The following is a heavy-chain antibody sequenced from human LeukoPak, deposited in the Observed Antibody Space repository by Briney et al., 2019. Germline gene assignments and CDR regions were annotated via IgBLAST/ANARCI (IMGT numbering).Heavy chain of an antibody. CDR1: GGSISSSSYY. D-gene: IGHD3-9*01. V-gene: IGHV4-61*02. Sequence: SETLSLTCTVSGGSISSSSYYWSWIRQPAGKGLEWIGRIYTSGSTNYNPSLKSRVTMSVDTSKNQFSLKLSSVTAADTAVYYCARDGVLRYFDWLPVDYYYYGMDVWGQGTTVTVSS. CDR3: ARDGVLRYFDWLPVDYYYYGMDV. J-gene: IGHJ6*02. CDR2: IYTSGST.